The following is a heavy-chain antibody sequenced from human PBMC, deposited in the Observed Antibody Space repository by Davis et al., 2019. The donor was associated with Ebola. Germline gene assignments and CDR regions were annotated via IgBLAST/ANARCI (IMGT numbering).Heavy chain of an antibody. CDR2: IWYDGSNK. CDR1: GFTFSSYG. Sequence: GESLKISCAASGFTFSSYGMHWVRQAPGKGLEWVAVIWYDGSNKYYADSVKGRFTISRDNSKNTLYLQMNSLRAEDTAVYYCARGIWVTRPSNHFDYWGQGTLVTVSS. D-gene: IGHD4-17*01. J-gene: IGHJ4*02. CDR3: ARGIWVTRPSNHFDY. V-gene: IGHV3-33*01.